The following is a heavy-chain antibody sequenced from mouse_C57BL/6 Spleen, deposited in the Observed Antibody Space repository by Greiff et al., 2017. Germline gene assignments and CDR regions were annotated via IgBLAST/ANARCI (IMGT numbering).Heavy chain of an antibody. Sequence: EVKLMESGGGLVQPGGSLKLSCAASGFTFSDYYMYWVRQTPEKRLEWVAYISNGGGSTYYPDTVKGRFTISRDNAKNTLYLQMSRLKSEDTAMYYCARQNWEYYFDYWGQGTTLTVSS. CDR2: ISNGGGST. CDR3: ARQNWEYYFDY. J-gene: IGHJ2*01. V-gene: IGHV5-12*01. D-gene: IGHD4-1*01. CDR1: GFTFSDYY.